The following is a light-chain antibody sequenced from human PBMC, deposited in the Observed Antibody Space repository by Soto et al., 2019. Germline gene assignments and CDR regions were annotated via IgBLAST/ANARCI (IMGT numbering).Light chain of an antibody. V-gene: IGKV3-11*01. CDR2: GAS. J-gene: IGKJ2*02. Sequence: EIVLTQSPATLSLSPGERATLSCRASQSVSTYLAWYQQKPGQAPRLLIYGASNRATGLPARFSGSGSGTDFTLTISGLEPEDFAVYYCQQRSNWPPSTFGQGTKLEIK. CDR3: QQRSNWPPST. CDR1: QSVSTY.